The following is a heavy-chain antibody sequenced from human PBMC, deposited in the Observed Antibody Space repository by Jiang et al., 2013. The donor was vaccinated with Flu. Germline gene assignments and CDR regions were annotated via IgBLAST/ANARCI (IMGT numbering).Heavy chain of an antibody. Sequence: KGSGYSFTSYWIGWVRQMPGKGLEWMGIIYPGDSDTRYSPSFQGQVTISADKSISTAYLQWSSLKASDTAMYYCARQASLLRPSTTLGFDPWGQGTLVTVSS. V-gene: IGHV5-51*01. CDR3: ARQASLLRPSTTLGFDP. J-gene: IGHJ5*02. CDR2: IYPGDSDT. D-gene: IGHD3-3*01. CDR1: GYSFTSYW.